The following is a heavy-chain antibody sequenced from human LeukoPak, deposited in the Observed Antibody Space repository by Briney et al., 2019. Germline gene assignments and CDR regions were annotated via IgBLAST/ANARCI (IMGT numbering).Heavy chain of an antibody. Sequence: NPSETLSLTCTVSGGSMSSGAYYWSWIRQHPGKGLEWIGYIFYSGSTHYNASLKSRVIISVDTAKNQFSLNLSSVTAADTAVYYCARVIGGNANGAFDIWGQGTMVTVSS. D-gene: IGHD2-8*01. J-gene: IGHJ3*02. CDR2: IFYSGST. CDR1: GGSMSSGAYY. CDR3: ARVIGGNANGAFDI. V-gene: IGHV4-31*03.